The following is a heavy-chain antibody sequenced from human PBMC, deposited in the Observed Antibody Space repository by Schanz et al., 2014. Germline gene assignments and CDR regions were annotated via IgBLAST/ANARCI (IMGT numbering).Heavy chain of an antibody. CDR1: GFTLSSYA. V-gene: IGHV3-30-3*01. D-gene: IGHD2-15*01. CDR2: ISYDGSNK. CDR3: ARDRGYCRGGSCLTFDD. J-gene: IGHJ4*02. Sequence: QVQLVESGGGVVQPGRSLRLSCAAYGFTLSSYAMHWVRQAPGKGLEWVTVISYDGSNKYYADSVKGRFTISRDNSKNTLYLQMNTLRAEDTAVYYCARDRGYCRGGSCLTFDDWGQGTLVTVSS.